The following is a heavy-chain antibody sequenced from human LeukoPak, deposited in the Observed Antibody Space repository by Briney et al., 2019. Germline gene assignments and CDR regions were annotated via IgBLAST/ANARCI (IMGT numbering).Heavy chain of an antibody. CDR2: IIPMINTP. J-gene: IGHJ4*02. V-gene: IGHV1-69*13. CDR3: AIFQGTYGDNENDY. Sequence: AASVKVSCKASGGTFRSYAITWVRQAPGKGLEWMGGIIPMINTPKYAQKFQSRVSITADESTSTGYMEVSSLRSEDTAVYYCAIFQGTYGDNENDYWGQGTLVTVSS. D-gene: IGHD4-17*01. CDR1: GGTFRSYA.